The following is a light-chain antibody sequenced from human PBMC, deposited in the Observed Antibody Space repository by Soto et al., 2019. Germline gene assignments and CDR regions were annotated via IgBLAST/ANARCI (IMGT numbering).Light chain of an antibody. Sequence: DIVMTQTPLSLSVTPGQPASISCKSSQRLLTTDGKTFLYWYLQRPGQPPQLLIYDVSNRFTAVPDRFGGSGSGTDFTPKISRVEADDVGVYYCMQSVHLPPTFGQGTKVEIK. CDR2: DVS. CDR1: QRLLTTDGKTF. J-gene: IGKJ1*01. CDR3: MQSVHLPPT. V-gene: IGKV2D-29*01.